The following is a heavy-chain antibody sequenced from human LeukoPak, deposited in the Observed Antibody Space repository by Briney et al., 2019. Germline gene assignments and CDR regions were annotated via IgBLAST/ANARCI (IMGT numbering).Heavy chain of an antibody. CDR1: GFTVSSNY. CDR3: ARDRSMVRGVISYYYYMDV. CDR2: IYSGGST. Sequence: GGSLRLSCAASGFTVSSNYMSWVRQAPGKGLEWVSVIYSGGSTYYADSVKGRFTISRDNSKNTLYPQMNSLRAEDTAVYYCARDRSMVRGVISYYYYMDVWGKGTTVTVSS. J-gene: IGHJ6*03. V-gene: IGHV3-53*01. D-gene: IGHD3-10*01.